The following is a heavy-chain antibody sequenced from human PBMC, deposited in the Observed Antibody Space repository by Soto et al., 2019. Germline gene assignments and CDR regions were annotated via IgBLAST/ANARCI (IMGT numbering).Heavy chain of an antibody. Sequence: PSETLSLTCAVSGGSISSGGYSWSWIRQPPGKGLEWIGYIYHSGSTYYNPSLKSRVTISVDRSKNQFSLKLSSVTAADTAVYYCARGRYCSSTSCYTAPYYYYGMDVWGQGTTVTVSS. CDR3: ARGRYCSSTSCYTAPYYYYGMDV. CDR2: IYHSGST. J-gene: IGHJ6*02. V-gene: IGHV4-30-2*01. D-gene: IGHD2-2*02. CDR1: GGSISSGGYS.